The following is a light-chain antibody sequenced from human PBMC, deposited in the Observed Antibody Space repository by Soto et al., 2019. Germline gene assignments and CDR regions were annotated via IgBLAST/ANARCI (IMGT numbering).Light chain of an antibody. V-gene: IGLV2-8*01. J-gene: IGLJ1*01. CDR3: KSYAGSNTYV. CDR1: KSDIGVYDF. CDR2: EVV. Sequence: QSVLTQPPSASGSPGQSVTISCTGTKSDIGVYDFVSWYQHHPGKAPRLIIYEVVQRPSGVPDRFSGSKSGNTASLTVSGLQAAGEADYFCKSYAGSNTYVLGSGTKVTVL.